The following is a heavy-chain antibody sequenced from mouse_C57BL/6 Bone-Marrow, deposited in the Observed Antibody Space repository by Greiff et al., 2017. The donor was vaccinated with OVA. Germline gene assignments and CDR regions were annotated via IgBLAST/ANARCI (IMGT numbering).Heavy chain of an antibody. D-gene: IGHD2-4*01. J-gene: IGHJ2*01. Sequence: VHLVESGPELVKPGASVKISCKASGYAFSSSWMNWVKQRPGKGLEWIGRIYPGDGDTNYNGKFKGKATLTADKSSSTAYMQLSSLTSEDSAVYFCARLGYDYDDYWGQGTTLTVSS. CDR1: GYAFSSSW. CDR3: ARLGYDYDDY. V-gene: IGHV1-82*01. CDR2: IYPGDGDT.